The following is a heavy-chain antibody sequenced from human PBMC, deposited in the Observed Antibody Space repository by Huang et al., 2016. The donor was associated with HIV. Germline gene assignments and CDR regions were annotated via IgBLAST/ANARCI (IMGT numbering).Heavy chain of an antibody. CDR1: GGTFSSYA. D-gene: IGHD3-22*01. CDR3: ARVESRRYYDSSGYYY. CDR2: SMPIFGTA. Sequence: QVQLVQSGAEVKKPGSSVKVSCKASGGTFSSYAISWVRQAPGQGLEWMGGSMPIFGTANYAQKCQGRVTITADESTSTAYMELSSLRSEDTAVYYCARVESRRYYDSSGYYYWGQGTLVTVSS. J-gene: IGHJ4*02. V-gene: IGHV1-69*01.